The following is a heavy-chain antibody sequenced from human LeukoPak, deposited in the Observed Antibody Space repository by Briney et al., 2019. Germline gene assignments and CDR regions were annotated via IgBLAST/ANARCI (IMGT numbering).Heavy chain of an antibody. V-gene: IGHV4-34*01. CDR1: GGSFSGYY. J-gene: IGHJ4*02. CDR3: ARRLSGYCSSTSCYQGRVIDY. D-gene: IGHD2-2*01. CDR2: INHSGST. Sequence: PSETLSLTCAVYGGSFSGYYWSWIRQPPGKGLEWIGEINHSGSTNYNPSLKSRVTISVDTSKNQFSLKLSSVTAADTAVYYCARRLSGYCSSTSCYQGRVIDYWGQGTLVTVSS.